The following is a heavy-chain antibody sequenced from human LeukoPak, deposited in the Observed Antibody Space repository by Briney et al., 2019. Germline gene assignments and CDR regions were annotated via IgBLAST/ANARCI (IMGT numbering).Heavy chain of an antibody. D-gene: IGHD1-14*01. V-gene: IGHV3-7*01. CDR3: ASDSGTY. CDR1: GLTFSSFW. CDR2: IKQDGSEK. J-gene: IGHJ4*02. Sequence: PGGSLRLSCAASGLTFSSFWMSWVRQAPGKGLEWVANIKQDGSEKYYVDSVKGRFTISRDNAKNSLYLQMNSLRAEDTAVYYCASDSGTYWGQGTLVTDSS.